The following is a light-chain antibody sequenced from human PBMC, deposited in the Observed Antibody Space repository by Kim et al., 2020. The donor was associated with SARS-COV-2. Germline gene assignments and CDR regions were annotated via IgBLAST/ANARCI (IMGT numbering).Light chain of an antibody. CDR3: SSRDTTNNHVV. CDR2: GKN. V-gene: IGLV3-19*01. J-gene: IGLJ3*02. CDR1: SLKTSY. Sequence: SSELTQDPAVSVALGQTVKITCQGDSLKTSYATWYQQKPGQAPVLVIYGKNNRPSGIPDRFSGSSSASTASLTITGAQAEDEADYYCSSRDTTNNHVVFG.